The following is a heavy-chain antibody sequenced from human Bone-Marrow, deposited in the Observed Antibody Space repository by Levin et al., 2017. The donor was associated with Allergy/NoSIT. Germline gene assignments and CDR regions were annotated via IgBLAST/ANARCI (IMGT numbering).Heavy chain of an antibody. V-gene: IGHV3-33*01. Sequence: GESLKISCAASGFTFTSYGMHWVRQAPGKGLEWVAVIWYSGSRQYYGESVKGRFTISRDSSKNTLFMQMNNLTVEDTAVYFCARDIGYEATFYGLDVWGQGTTVTVSS. J-gene: IGHJ6*02. CDR2: IWYSGSRQ. D-gene: IGHD5-12*01. CDR1: GFTFTSYG. CDR3: ARDIGYEATFYGLDV.